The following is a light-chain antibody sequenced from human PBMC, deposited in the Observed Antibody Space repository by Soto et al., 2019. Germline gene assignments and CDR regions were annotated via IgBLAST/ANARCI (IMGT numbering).Light chain of an antibody. CDR1: QSISRD. J-gene: IGKJ1*01. CDR3: LHYYSYPRR. V-gene: IGKV1-39*01. Sequence: DGLMTDTPLVRSASVGDKGIIISRASQSISRDLNWYQQKPGKAPNLLIYAASTLESGAPSRFSGSGSGTDFTLTISSLQPEDFATYCCLHYYSYPRRFGEGGKADIK. CDR2: AAS.